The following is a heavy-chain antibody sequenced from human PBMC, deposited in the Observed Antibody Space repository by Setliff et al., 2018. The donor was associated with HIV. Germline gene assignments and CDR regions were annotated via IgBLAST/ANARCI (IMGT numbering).Heavy chain of an antibody. D-gene: IGHD6-6*01. CDR2: IYYRWST. J-gene: IGHJ3*02. CDR1: GGSISSHF. V-gene: IGHV4-59*11. CDR3: ARPGLVAKEDAFDI. Sequence: SETLSLTCTVPGGSISSHFWSWIRQPPGKGLEWIGYIYYRWSTNYNPSLRSRVTISLDTSKNQFSLKLRSVTAADTAVYYCARPGLVAKEDAFDIWGKVPMVTVSS.